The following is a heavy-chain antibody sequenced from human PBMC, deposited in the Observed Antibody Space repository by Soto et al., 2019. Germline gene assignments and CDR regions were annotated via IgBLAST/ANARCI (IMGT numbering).Heavy chain of an antibody. CDR2: VNHSGDT. CDR1: GGSFSGYY. V-gene: IGHV4-34*01. D-gene: IGHD3-9*01. CDR3: ARSPYLNTGYYGYTWFDP. Sequence: TSETLSLTCAVYGGSFSGYYWSWIRQSPGKGLEWIGEVNHSGDTNYNPSLKSRVTISLDTSKIQFSLTLSSVTAADTAVYYCARSPYLNTGYYGYTWFDPWGQGTPVTVSS. J-gene: IGHJ5*02.